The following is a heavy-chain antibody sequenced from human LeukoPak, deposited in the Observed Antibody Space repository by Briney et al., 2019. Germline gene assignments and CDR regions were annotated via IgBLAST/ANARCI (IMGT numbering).Heavy chain of an antibody. CDR2: INGDGSTT. CDR1: GFTFSSYW. D-gene: IGHD6-13*01. V-gene: IGHV3-74*01. Sequence: GGSLRLSCAASGFTFSSYWMHWVRQAPGKGLVWVSHINGDGSTTSYADSVKGRFTISRDNAKNTVYLQMNSLRAEDTAVYYCAKGGSSSPRSTFDYWGQGTLLTASS. CDR3: AKGGSSSPRSTFDY. J-gene: IGHJ4*02.